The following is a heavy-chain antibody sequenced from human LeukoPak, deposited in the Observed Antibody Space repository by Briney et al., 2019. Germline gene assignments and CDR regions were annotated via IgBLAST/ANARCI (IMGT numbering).Heavy chain of an antibody. J-gene: IGHJ6*03. D-gene: IGHD5-12*01. CDR1: GFTFSSYG. CDR2: INDDGSDT. V-gene: IGHV3-74*01. CDR3: AKDGNSGYDYYYYMDV. Sequence: PGGSLRLSCAASGFTFSSYGMHWVRQVPGKGPVWVARINDDGSDTVYADSVKGRFTISRDNSKNTLYLQMNSLRAEDTAVYYCAKDGNSGYDYYYYMDVWGKGTTVTVSS.